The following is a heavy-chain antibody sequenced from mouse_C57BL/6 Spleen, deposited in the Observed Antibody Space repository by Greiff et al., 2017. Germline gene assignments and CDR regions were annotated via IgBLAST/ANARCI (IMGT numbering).Heavy chain of an antibody. J-gene: IGHJ3*01. CDR3: ARGPAWFAY. V-gene: IGHV1-69*01. CDR1: GYTFTSYW. Sequence: QVQLQQPGAELVMPGASVKLSCKASGYTFTSYWMHWVKQRPGQGLEWIGEIDPSDSYTNYNQKFKGKSTLTVDKSSSTAYMQLSSLTSEDSAVYYCARGPAWFAYGGQGTLVTVSA. CDR2: IDPSDSYT.